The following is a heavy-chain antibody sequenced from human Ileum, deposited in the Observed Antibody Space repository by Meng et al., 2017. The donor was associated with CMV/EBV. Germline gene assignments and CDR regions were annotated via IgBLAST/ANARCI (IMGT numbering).Heavy chain of an antibody. CDR1: DYTFTTYG. D-gene: IGHD4-17*01. CDR3: ARIPGVTTVNHGNYYGMDV. V-gene: IGHV1-18*01. Sequence: ASVKVSCKASDYTFTTYGINWVRQAPGHGLEWMGWISAENGNTDKAQNFQGRLTLTTNAPTRTVYMELRSLRADDTAVYYGARIPGVTTVNHGNYYGMDVWGQGTTVTVSS. CDR2: ISAENGNT. J-gene: IGHJ6*02.